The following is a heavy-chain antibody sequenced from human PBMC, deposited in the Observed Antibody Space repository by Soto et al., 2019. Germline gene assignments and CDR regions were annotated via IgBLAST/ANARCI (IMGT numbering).Heavy chain of an antibody. D-gene: IGHD6-13*01. Sequence: SVEESCKACGYMFANYYIRWVRQAPGQGLEWMAIINPLPTSGSTNYAQKFQGRVTVTRDTSTSTVYLELSSLRSDDTAVYYCPRDLAAAAYWGQGTLVPVSS. CDR3: PRDLAAAAY. V-gene: IGHV1-46*01. CDR1: GYMFANYY. CDR2: INPLPTSGST. J-gene: IGHJ4*02.